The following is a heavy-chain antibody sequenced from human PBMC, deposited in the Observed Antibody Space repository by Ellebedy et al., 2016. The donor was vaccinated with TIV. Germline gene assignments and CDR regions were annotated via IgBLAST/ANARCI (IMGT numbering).Heavy chain of an antibody. V-gene: IGHV3-43*01. J-gene: IGHJ4*02. CDR2: ISWDGGST. CDR3: AKDMEAAGTPYYFDY. Sequence: PGGSLRLSCAASGFTFDDYTMHWVRQAPGKGLEWVSLISWDGGSTYYADSVKGRFTISRDNSKNSLYLQMNSLRTEDTALYYCAKDMEAAGTPYYFDYWGQGTLVTVSS. D-gene: IGHD6-13*01. CDR1: GFTFDDYT.